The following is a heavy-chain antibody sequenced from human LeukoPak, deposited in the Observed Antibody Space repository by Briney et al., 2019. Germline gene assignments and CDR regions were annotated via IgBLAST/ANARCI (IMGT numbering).Heavy chain of an antibody. D-gene: IGHD2-8*02. CDR2: IYSGGST. J-gene: IGHJ6*02. CDR1: GFTVSSNY. V-gene: IGHV3-53*01. CDR3: ARYWVGYGMDV. Sequence: GRSLRLSCAASGFTVSSNYMSWVRQAPGKGLEWVSVIYSGGSTYYADSVKGRFTISRDNSKNTLYLQMNSLRAEDTAVYYCARYWVGYGMDVWGQGTTVTVSS.